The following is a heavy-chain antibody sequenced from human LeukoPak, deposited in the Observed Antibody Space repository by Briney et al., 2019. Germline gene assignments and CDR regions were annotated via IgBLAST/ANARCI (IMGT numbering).Heavy chain of an antibody. D-gene: IGHD3-16*01. CDR2: INHSGST. J-gene: IGHJ4*02. CDR1: GGSFSGYY. Sequence: SETLSLTCAVYGGSFSGYYWSWIRQPPGKGLEWIGEINHSGSTNYNPSLKSRVTISVDTSKNQFSLKLSSVTAADTAVYYCAGWGAMHWGQGTLVTVSS. V-gene: IGHV4-34*01. CDR3: AGWGAMH.